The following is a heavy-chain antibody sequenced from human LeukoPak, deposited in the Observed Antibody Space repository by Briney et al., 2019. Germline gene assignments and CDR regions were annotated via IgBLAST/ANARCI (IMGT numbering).Heavy chain of an antibody. Sequence: PSETLSLTCAVYGGSFSGYYWSWIRQPPGKGLEWIGEINHSGSTNYNPSLKSRVTISVDTSKNHFSLKLSSVTAADTAVYYCARELVDYDFWSGYYPKYYFDYWGQGTLVTVSS. CDR3: ARELVDYDFWSGYYPKYYFDY. J-gene: IGHJ4*02. V-gene: IGHV4-34*01. D-gene: IGHD3-3*01. CDR1: GGSFSGYY. CDR2: INHSGST.